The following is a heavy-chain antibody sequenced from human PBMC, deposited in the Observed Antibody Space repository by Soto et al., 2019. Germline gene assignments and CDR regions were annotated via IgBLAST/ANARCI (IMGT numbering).Heavy chain of an antibody. CDR3: TTEYDFWSGYYYYYYGMDV. CDR2: IKSKTDGGTT. J-gene: IGHJ6*02. V-gene: IGHV3-15*01. Sequence: PVGSLRLSCASSVFTFSNAWMSCVRHAPGKWLEWVGRIKSKTDGGTTDYAAPVKGRFTISRDDSKNTLYLQMNSLKTEDTAVYYCTTEYDFWSGYYYYYYGMDVWGLGTTVTVFS. D-gene: IGHD3-3*01. CDR1: VFTFSNAW.